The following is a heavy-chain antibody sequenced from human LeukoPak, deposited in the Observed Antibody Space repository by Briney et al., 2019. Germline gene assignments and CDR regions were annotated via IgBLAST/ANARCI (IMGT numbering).Heavy chain of an antibody. Sequence: SETLSLTCAVYGGSFSGYYWSWIRQPPGKGLEWIGEINHSGSTNYNPSLKSRVTISVDTSKNQFSLKLSSVTVADTAVYYCAGGLSNQLLPGYGMDVWGQGTTVTVSS. CDR1: GGSFSGYY. CDR2: INHSGST. CDR3: AGGLSNQLLPGYGMDV. J-gene: IGHJ6*02. V-gene: IGHV4-34*01. D-gene: IGHD2-2*01.